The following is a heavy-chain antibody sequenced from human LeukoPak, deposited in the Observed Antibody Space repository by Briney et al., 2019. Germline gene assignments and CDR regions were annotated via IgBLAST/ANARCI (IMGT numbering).Heavy chain of an antibody. CDR3: AKGGGNRRMGGSYYGDFDY. CDR2: ISGGST. D-gene: IGHD1-26*01. J-gene: IGHJ4*02. Sequence: GGSLRLSCAASGFTVSSNEMSWVRQAPGKGLEWVSSISGGSTYYADSRKGRFTISRDNSKNTLHLQMNSLRAEDTAVYYCAKGGGNRRMGGSYYGDFDYWGQGTLVTVSS. V-gene: IGHV3-38-3*01. CDR1: GFTVSSNE.